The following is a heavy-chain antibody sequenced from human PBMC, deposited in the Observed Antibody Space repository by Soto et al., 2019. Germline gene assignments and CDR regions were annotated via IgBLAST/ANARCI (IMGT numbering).Heavy chain of an antibody. CDR3: ARELNIPNDIWFDP. CDR2: IYYSGST. Sequence: SETLSLTCTVSGGSISSYYWSWIRQPPGKGLEWIGYIYYSGSTNYNPSLKSRVTISVDTSKNQFSLKLSSVTAADTAVYYCARELNIPNDIWFDPWGQGTLVTGSS. CDR1: GGSISSYY. V-gene: IGHV4-59*01. J-gene: IGHJ5*02.